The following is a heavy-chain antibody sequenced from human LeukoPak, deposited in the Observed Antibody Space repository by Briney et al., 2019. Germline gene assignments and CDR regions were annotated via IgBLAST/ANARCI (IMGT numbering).Heavy chain of an antibody. CDR1: GFTFSSYS. J-gene: IGHJ4*02. Sequence: PGGSLRLSCAASGFTFSSYSMNWVRQAPGKGLEWVSSISSSSSCIYYADSVKGRFTISRDNAKNSLYLQMNSLRAEDTAVYYCARGSNYDLWSGYLLIDYWGQGTLVTVSS. V-gene: IGHV3-21*01. CDR3: ARGSNYDLWSGYLLIDY. CDR2: ISSSSSCI. D-gene: IGHD3-3*01.